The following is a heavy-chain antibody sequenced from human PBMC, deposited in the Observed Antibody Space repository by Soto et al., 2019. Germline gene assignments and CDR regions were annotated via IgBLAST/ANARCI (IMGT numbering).Heavy chain of an antibody. CDR1: GGSISSSNW. J-gene: IGHJ5*02. CDR2: IYHSGST. CDR3: ARPRLLHDPNWFDP. V-gene: IGHV4-4*02. Sequence: PSETLSLTCAVSGGSISSSNWWSWVRQPPGKGLEWIGEIYHSGSTNYNPSLKSRVTISVDTSKNQFSLKLSSVTAADTAVYYCARPRLLHDPNWFDPWGQGTLVTVSS. D-gene: IGHD3-22*01.